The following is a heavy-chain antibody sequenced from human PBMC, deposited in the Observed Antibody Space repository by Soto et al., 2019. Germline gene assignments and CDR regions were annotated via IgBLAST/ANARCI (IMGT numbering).Heavy chain of an antibody. CDR3: AKAFRYYYGSGTPPGNYGMDV. J-gene: IGHJ6*02. D-gene: IGHD3-10*01. V-gene: IGHV3-30*18. CDR1: GFTFSSYG. Sequence: VGSLRLSCAASGFTFSSYGMHWVRQAPGKGLEWVAVISYDGSNKYYADSVKGRFTISRDNSKNTLYLQMNSLRAEDTAVYYCAKAFRYYYGSGTPPGNYGMDVWGQGTTVTVSS. CDR2: ISYDGSNK.